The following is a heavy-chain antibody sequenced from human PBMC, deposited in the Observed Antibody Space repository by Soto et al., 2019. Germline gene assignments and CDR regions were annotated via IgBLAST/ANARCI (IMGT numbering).Heavy chain of an antibody. Sequence: ASVKVSCKASGYTFTSYGISWVRQAPGQGLEWMGWISAYNGNTNYAQKLQGRVTMTTDTSTSTAYMELRSLRSDDTAVYYCARVAAVTAPREGYYMDVWGKGTTVTVSS. J-gene: IGHJ6*03. D-gene: IGHD4-17*01. CDR2: ISAYNGNT. CDR1: GYTFTSYG. CDR3: ARVAAVTAPREGYYMDV. V-gene: IGHV1-18*01.